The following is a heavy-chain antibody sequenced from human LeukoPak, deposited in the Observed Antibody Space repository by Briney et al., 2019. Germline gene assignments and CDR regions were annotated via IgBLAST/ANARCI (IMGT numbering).Heavy chain of an antibody. Sequence: SETLSLTCTVSGGSISSYYWSWIRQPPGKGLEWTGYIYYSGSTNYNPSLKSRVTISVDTSKNQFSLKLSSVTAADTAVYYCAKEGNEIYSYGLFDYWGQGTLVTVSS. D-gene: IGHD5-18*01. CDR1: GGSISSYY. V-gene: IGHV4-59*01. CDR2: IYYSGST. CDR3: AKEGNEIYSYGLFDY. J-gene: IGHJ4*02.